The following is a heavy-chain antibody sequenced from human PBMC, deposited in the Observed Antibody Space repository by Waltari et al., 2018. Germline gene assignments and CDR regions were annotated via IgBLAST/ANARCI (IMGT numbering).Heavy chain of an antibody. J-gene: IGHJ6*03. D-gene: IGHD4-17*01. CDR3: ARGDTTGVFYYYMDV. V-gene: IGHV4-59*01. Sequence: QVLLQESGPELVKPSETLSLSCTVPGDTISSYHWSWIRQPPGKGLGWIGYIYYPGTTNYNPYLKGRVTISLDTSKNQVCLELSSVTAADTAVYYCARGDTTGVFYYYMDVWGKGTTVTVSS. CDR1: GDTISSYH. CDR2: IYYPGTT.